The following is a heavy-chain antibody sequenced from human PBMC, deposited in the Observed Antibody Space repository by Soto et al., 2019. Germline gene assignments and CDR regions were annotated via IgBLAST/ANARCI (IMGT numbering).Heavy chain of an antibody. CDR2: IKQDGSEK. CDR3: ARGYYHFPRVGTYYFDY. CDR1: GFTFSSYW. J-gene: IGHJ4*02. D-gene: IGHD3-3*01. Sequence: EVQLVESGGGLVQPGGSLRLSCAASGFTFSSYWMSWVRQAPGKGLEWVANIKQDGSEKYYVDSVKGRFTISRDNAKNSLYLQMNSLRAEDTAVYYCARGYYHFPRVGTYYFDYWGQGTLVTVSS. V-gene: IGHV3-7*05.